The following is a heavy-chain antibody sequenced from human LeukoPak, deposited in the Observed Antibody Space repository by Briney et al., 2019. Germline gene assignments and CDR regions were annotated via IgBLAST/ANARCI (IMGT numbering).Heavy chain of an antibody. D-gene: IGHD3-10*01. CDR3: AKDTVQLLWFGELSIDGGMDV. CDR2: ISGRGERT. J-gene: IGHJ6*02. Sequence: GGSLRLSCAASGFTFSTYAMNWVRQAPGKGLEWVSIISGRGERTYYADSVKGRFTISRDNSKNTLYLQVNGLRAEDTAVYYCAKDTVQLLWFGELSIDGGMDVWGQGTTVTVSS. V-gene: IGHV3-23*01. CDR1: GFTFSTYA.